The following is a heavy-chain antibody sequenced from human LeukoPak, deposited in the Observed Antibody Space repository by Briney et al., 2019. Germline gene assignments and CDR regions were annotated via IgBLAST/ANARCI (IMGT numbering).Heavy chain of an antibody. J-gene: IGHJ4*02. V-gene: IGHV3-11*01. Sequence: GGSLRLSCAASGFTFSDYYMSWIRQAPGKGLEWVSYISRSGSTIYYADSVKGRFTISRDNAKNSLYLQMNSLRAEDTAVYYCARDPTSTSSWLIWGQGTLVTVSS. CDR3: ARDPTSTSSWLI. CDR1: GFTFSDYY. CDR2: ISRSGSTI. D-gene: IGHD6-13*01.